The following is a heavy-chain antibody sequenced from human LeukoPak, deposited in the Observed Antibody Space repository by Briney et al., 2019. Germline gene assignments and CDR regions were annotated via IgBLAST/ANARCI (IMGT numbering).Heavy chain of an antibody. CDR3: TTGWLRWYQINDAFDI. V-gene: IGHV3-15*07. Sequence: PGGSLRLSCAASGFTFSNAWMNWVRQAPGKGLEWVGRIKSKTDGGTTDYAAPVKGRFTISRDDSKNTLYLQMNSLKTEDTAVYYCTTGWLRWYQINDAFDIWGQGTMVTVSS. J-gene: IGHJ3*02. D-gene: IGHD4-23*01. CDR1: GFTFSNAW. CDR2: IKSKTDGGTT.